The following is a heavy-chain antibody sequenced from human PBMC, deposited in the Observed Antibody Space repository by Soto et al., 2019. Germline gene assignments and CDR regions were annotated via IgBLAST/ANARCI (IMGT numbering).Heavy chain of an antibody. CDR3: ARAVGLRCGFAL. Sequence: SETLSLTCTVSGGSISSYYWSWIRQPPGKGLEWIGYIYYSGSTNYNPSLKSRVTISVDTSRNQFFLKLTSVTAADPAVYYCARAVGLRCGFALWGQGALVTVSS. J-gene: IGHJ4*02. V-gene: IGHV4-59*12. CDR1: GGSISSYY. CDR2: IYYSGST. D-gene: IGHD4-17*01.